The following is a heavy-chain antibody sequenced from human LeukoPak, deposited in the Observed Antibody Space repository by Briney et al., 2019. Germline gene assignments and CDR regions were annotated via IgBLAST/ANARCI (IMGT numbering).Heavy chain of an antibody. CDR3: ARWRIQPS. J-gene: IGHJ5*02. CDR1: GFTFSNYE. V-gene: IGHV3-48*03. Sequence: GGSLRLSCAASGFTFSNYEMNWVRQAPGKGLEWVSYISSSGITTYFADSVKGRFTISRDNTKNSLYLQMNSLRAEDTAVYYCARWRIQPSWGQGTLVTVSS. CDR2: ISSSGITT. D-gene: IGHD5-18*01.